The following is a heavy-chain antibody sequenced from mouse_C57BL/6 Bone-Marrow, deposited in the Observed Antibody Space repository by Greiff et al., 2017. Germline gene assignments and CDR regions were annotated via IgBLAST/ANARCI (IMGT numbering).Heavy chain of an antibody. CDR2: INPNNGGT. D-gene: IGHD2-1*01. CDR1: GYTFTDYS. V-gene: IGHV1-26*01. J-gene: IGHJ4*01. CDR3: ARHYYGIYAMDY. Sequence: VQLQQSGPELVKPGASVKISCKASGYTFTDYSMNWVQQTHGKSLEWIGDINPNNGGTSYNQKFKGKATLTVDKSSSTAYMEMRSLTSEDSAVDDCARHYYGIYAMDYWGQGTSVTVSS.